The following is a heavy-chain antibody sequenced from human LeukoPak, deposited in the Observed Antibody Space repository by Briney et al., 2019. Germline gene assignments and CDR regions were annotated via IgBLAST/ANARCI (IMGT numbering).Heavy chain of an antibody. CDR3: ANGGARGAYYFDY. CDR2: ISSGGSGT. J-gene: IGHJ4*02. D-gene: IGHD3-10*01. CDR1: GFTFNNYA. V-gene: IGHV3-23*01. Sequence: QPGGSLRLSCAASGFTFNNYAMSWVRQAPGKGLEWVSAISSGGSGTFYADSVRGRFTTSRDNSKNTLYLQMNSLRAEDTAVYYCANGGARGAYYFDYWGQGALVTVSS.